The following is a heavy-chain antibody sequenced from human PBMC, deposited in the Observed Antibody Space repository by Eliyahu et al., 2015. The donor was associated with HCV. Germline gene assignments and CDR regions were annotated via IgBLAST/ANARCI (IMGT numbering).Heavy chain of an antibody. J-gene: IGHJ4*02. D-gene: IGHD3-3*01. CDR3: ARAYDFWSGYSHTHYYFDY. V-gene: IGHV1-69*01. CDR2: IIPIFGTA. CDR1: XGTFSSYA. Sequence: QVQLVQSGAEVKKPGSXVKVSCKASXGTFSSYAIXWVRQAPGXGXEWMGGIIPIFGTANYAQKFQGRVTITADESTSTAYMELSSLRSEDTAVYYCARAYDFWSGYSHTHYYFDYWGQGTLVTVSS.